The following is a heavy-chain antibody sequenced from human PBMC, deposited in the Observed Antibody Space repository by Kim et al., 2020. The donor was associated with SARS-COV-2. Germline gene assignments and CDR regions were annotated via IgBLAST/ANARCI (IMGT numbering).Heavy chain of an antibody. CDR2: ISAYNGNT. CDR3: ARLIGQQLGYWYFDL. Sequence: ASVKVSCKASGYTFTSYGISWVRQAPGQGLEWMGWISAYNGNTNYAQKLQGRVTMTTDTSTSTAYMELRSLRSDDTAVYYCARLIGQQLGYWYFDLWGRGTLVTVSS. CDR1: GYTFTSYG. D-gene: IGHD6-13*01. J-gene: IGHJ2*01. V-gene: IGHV1-18*01.